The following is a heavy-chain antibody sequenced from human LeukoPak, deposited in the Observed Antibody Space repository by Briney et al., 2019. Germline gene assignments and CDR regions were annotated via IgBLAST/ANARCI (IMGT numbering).Heavy chain of an antibody. CDR2: ITTNSTYI. V-gene: IGHV3-21*01. CDR1: GFSFNTYS. Sequence: AGGSLRLSCAASGFSFNTYSMNRVRQAPGKGLEWVSSITTNSTYIYYADSVQGRFTISRDNAKNSLYLQMNSLRTEDTAVYYCARDVEDQNPFYYMHVWGQGTTVTVSS. J-gene: IGHJ6*03. CDR3: ARDVEDQNPFYYMHV.